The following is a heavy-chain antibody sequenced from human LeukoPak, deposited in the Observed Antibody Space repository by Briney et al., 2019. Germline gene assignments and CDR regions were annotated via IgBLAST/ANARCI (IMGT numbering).Heavy chain of an antibody. CDR2: INHSGST. CDR3: ARLIGLGELFDY. J-gene: IGHJ4*02. V-gene: IGHV4-34*01. CDR1: GGSFSGYY. D-gene: IGHD3-10*01. Sequence: SETLSLTCAVYGGSFSGYYWSWIRQPPGEGLEWIGEINHSGSTNYNPSLKSRVTISVDTSKNQFSLKLSSVTAADTAVYYCARLIGLGELFDYWGQGTLVTVSS.